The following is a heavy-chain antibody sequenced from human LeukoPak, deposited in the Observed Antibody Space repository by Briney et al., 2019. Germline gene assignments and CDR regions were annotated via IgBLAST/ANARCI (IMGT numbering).Heavy chain of an antibody. V-gene: IGHV3-7*01. CDR1: GFTFNNYW. J-gene: IGHJ4*02. CDR2: IKQDGSEK. CDR3: ARDKIVGATSLDY. Sequence: GGSLRLSCVASGFTFNNYWMSWVRQAPGKGPEWVANIKQDGSEKYYVDSVKGRFTISRDNAKNSLYLHMDSLRAEDTAFYYCARDKIVGATSLDYWGQGTLVTVSS. D-gene: IGHD1-26*01.